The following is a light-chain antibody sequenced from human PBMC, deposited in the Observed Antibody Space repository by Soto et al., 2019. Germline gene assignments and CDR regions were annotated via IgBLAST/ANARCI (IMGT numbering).Light chain of an antibody. V-gene: IGKV3-11*01. CDR3: QQRSNWWT. J-gene: IGKJ1*01. CDR2: SAS. Sequence: EIVMTQSPVTLSVSPGERATLSCTASQSVNNNVAWYQQKPGHTPRLLIYSASIGATGTPARFSGSGSGTDFTLTISSLEPEDFAVYYCQQRSNWWTFGQGTKVDIK. CDR1: QSVNNN.